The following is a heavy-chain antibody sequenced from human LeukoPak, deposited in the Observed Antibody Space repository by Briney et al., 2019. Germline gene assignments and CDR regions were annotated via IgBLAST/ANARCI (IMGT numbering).Heavy chain of an antibody. CDR1: GFSFSSYA. CDR2: ISSNGGST. V-gene: IGHV3-64*04. J-gene: IGHJ4*02. Sequence: GGSVRLSCSASGFSFSSYAMHWVRQAPGKGLEYVSGISSNGGSTYYADSVKGRFTISRDNSKNTLYLQMNSLRAEDTAVYYCAKVGHSGSASYGDWGQGTLVTVSS. D-gene: IGHD3-10*01. CDR3: AKVGHSGSASYGD.